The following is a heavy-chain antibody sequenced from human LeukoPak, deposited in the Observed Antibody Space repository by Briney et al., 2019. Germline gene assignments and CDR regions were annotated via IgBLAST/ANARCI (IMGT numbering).Heavy chain of an antibody. CDR2: IIPIIGTA. CDR1: GGTFSSYA. Sequence: ASVKVSCKASGGTFSSYAISWVRQAPGQGLEWMGGIIPIIGTAHYAHKFQGRVTITTDESTSTAYMVLSSLRSEDTAVYYCARGSGYSYGFYFDYWGQGTLVTVSS. D-gene: IGHD5-18*01. V-gene: IGHV1-69*05. CDR3: ARGSGYSYGFYFDY. J-gene: IGHJ4*02.